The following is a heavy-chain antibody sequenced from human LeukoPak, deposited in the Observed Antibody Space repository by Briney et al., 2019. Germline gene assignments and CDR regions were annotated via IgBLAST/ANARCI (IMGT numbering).Heavy chain of an antibody. J-gene: IGHJ6*02. D-gene: IGHD2-15*01. CDR2: VYYNGNT. Sequence: SETLSLTCLVSGEPISSYYWSWIRQAPGRGPEYIGNVYYNGNTNYNPSLKSRVAISVDASKNQFSLKVDSVTTADTAVYYCARDRDSQGYGMDVWGQGTTVTVSS. CDR1: GEPISSYY. V-gene: IGHV4-59*01. CDR3: ARDRDSQGYGMDV.